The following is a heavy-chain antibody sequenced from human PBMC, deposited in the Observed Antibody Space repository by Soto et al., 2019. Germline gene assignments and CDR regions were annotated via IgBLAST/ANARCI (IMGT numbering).Heavy chain of an antibody. D-gene: IGHD1-7*01. CDR3: AWTTRGTADTPAFDI. Sequence: EVQLVESGGGLVKPGGSLRLSCAASGFIFSSYSMNWVRQAPGKGLEWVSTISRSSTYIYYRDSVKGRFTISRDNAKNAQYLLMNSARAEDKAVYYCAWTTRGTADTPAFDIGGEGTMVTVSS. CDR1: GFIFSSYS. J-gene: IGHJ3*02. CDR2: ISRSSTYI. V-gene: IGHV3-21*01.